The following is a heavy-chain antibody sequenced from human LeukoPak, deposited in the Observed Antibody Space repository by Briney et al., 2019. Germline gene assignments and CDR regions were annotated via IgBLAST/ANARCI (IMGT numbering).Heavy chain of an antibody. J-gene: IGHJ3*02. CDR1: GFTFSSDA. D-gene: IGHD1-14*01. CDR3: AKDTEEAFDI. V-gene: IGHV3-23*01. CDR2: ISGSGGST. Sequence: PGGSLRLSCAASGFTFSSDAMSWVRQAPAKGLEWVSAISGSGGSTYYADSVKSRFTISRDNSKNTLYLQMNSLRAEDTAVYYCAKDTEEAFDICGQGKMVTVSS.